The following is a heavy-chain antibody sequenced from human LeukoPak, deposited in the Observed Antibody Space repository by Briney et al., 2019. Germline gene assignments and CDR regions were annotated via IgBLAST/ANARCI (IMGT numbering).Heavy chain of an antibody. CDR3: ARSPCGGDCYSGHFQH. CDR1: GYTFTTYW. V-gene: IGHV5-51*04. CDR2: IYPGDSDT. D-gene: IGHD2-21*02. Sequence: GESLKISCQGSGYTFTTYWIGWVRQMPGRGLEWMGIIYPGDSDTRYSPSFQGQVTISADKPINTAYLRWSSLKASDTAMYYCARSPCGGDCYSGHFQHWGQGTLVTVSS. J-gene: IGHJ1*01.